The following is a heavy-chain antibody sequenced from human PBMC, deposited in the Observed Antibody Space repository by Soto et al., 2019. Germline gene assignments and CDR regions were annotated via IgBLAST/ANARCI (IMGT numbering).Heavy chain of an antibody. CDR2: ISSGSSTK. CDR1: GFSFSSYS. CDR3: ARNSVAGWNPFDY. Sequence: EVQLGESWGGLVQPGGSLRLSCAASGFSFSSYSMNWVRQAPGKWLAWVSYISSGSSTKSYADSVKGRFTISRDNAKNSLSLQMNSLRDEDTDVYYCARNSVAGWNPFDYWGQGTLVTVTS. D-gene: IGHD1-1*01. V-gene: IGHV3-48*02. J-gene: IGHJ4*02.